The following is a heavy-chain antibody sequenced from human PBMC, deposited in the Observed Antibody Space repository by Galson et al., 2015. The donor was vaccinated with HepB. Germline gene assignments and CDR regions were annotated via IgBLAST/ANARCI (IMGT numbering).Heavy chain of an antibody. D-gene: IGHD2-2*01. Sequence: SLRLSCAASGFTFTGYSMNWVRQAPGRGLEWVSSISSSSTYMYYADSVKGRFTISRDNAKNSLYLQMNSLGAGDTAVYYCARDCSSTSCYSDAFDIWGQGTMVTVSS. V-gene: IGHV3-21*01. J-gene: IGHJ3*02. CDR3: ARDCSSTSCYSDAFDI. CDR2: ISSSSTYM. CDR1: GFTFTGYS.